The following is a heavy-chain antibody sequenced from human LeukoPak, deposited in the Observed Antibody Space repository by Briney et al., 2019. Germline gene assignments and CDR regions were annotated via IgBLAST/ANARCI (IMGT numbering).Heavy chain of an antibody. CDR3: AKGKLGPIDY. CDR1: GFTFSSYA. V-gene: IGHV3-30-3*01. CDR2: ISYDGSNK. D-gene: IGHD6-13*01. Sequence: GGSLRLSCAASGFTFSSYAMHWVRQAPGKGLEWVAVISYDGSNKYYADSVKGRFTISRDNSKNTLYLQMNSLRAEDTAVYYCAKGKLGPIDYWGQGTLVTVSS. J-gene: IGHJ4*02.